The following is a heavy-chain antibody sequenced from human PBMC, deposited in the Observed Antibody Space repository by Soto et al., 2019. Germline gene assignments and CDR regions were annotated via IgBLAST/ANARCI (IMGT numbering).Heavy chain of an antibody. CDR2: ISAYNGNT. V-gene: IGHV1-18*04. J-gene: IGHJ5*02. D-gene: IGHD3-3*01. CDR1: GYTFTSYG. Sequence: AASVKVSCKASGYTFTSYGISWVRQAPGQGLEWMGWISAYNGNTNYAQKLQGRVTITTDTSTSTAYMELRSLRSDDTAVYYCARGDYYDFWSGYRKTWFDPWGQGTLVTVSS. CDR3: ARGDYYDFWSGYRKTWFDP.